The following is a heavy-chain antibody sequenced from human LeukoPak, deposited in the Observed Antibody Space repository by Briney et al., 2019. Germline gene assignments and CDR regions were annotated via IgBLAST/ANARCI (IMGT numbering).Heavy chain of an antibody. V-gene: IGHV3-30*18. CDR3: ANSVSYDFGYLVDY. Sequence: PGRSLRLSCAASGFTFSSYGMHWVRQAPGKGLEWVAVISYDGSNKYYADSVKGRFTISRDNSKNTLYLQMNSLRAEDTAVYYCANSVSYDFGYLVDYWGQGTLVTVSS. J-gene: IGHJ4*02. CDR1: GFTFSSYG. D-gene: IGHD4-17*01. CDR2: ISYDGSNK.